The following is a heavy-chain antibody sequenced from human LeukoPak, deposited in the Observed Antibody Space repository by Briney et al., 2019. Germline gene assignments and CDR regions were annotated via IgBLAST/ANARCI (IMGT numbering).Heavy chain of an antibody. CDR2: IYTSGNT. Sequence: PSETLSLTCTVSGGSISSYYWSWIRQPAGKGLEWIGRIYTSGNTNYNPSLKSRVTISVDTSKNQFSLQLTSVTAADTAVYFCTRGGSNFDYWGQGTLVTVSS. CDR3: TRGGSNFDY. V-gene: IGHV4-4*07. J-gene: IGHJ4*02. CDR1: GGSISSYY. D-gene: IGHD3-10*01.